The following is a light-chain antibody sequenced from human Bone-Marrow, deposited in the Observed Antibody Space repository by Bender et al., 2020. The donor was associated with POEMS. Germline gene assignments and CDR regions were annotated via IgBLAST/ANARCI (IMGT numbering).Light chain of an antibody. Sequence: QSVLTQTPSASGAPGQRVSFSCSGDTANIGTNAVSWYQQLPGTAPKLLIYRNNQRPSGVPDRFSGSKSGSSASLAIRGLQSDDEADYCCASWDDSLKGPVFGEGTKVT. CDR2: RNN. V-gene: IGLV1-44*01. CDR3: ASWDDSLKGPV. CDR1: TANIGTNA. J-gene: IGLJ3*02.